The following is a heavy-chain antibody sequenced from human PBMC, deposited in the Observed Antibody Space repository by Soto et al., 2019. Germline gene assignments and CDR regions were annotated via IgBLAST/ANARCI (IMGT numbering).Heavy chain of an antibody. CDR1: GFTFSSYA. D-gene: IGHD4-17*01. CDR2: ISGSGGST. J-gene: IGHJ4*02. V-gene: IGHV3-23*01. Sequence: GGSLRLSCAAPGFTFSSYAMSWVRQAPGKGLEWVSAISGSGGSTYYADSVKGRFTISRDNSKNTLYLQMNSLRAEDTAVYYCARDLATVTNIGAGYFDYWGQGTLVTVSS. CDR3: ARDLATVTNIGAGYFDY.